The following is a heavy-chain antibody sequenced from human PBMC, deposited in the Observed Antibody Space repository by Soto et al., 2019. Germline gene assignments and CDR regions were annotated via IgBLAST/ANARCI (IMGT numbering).Heavy chain of an antibody. CDR2: IGPYNGNT. CDR3: ARVACSSSSCYKISVHYGMDV. CDR1: GYKFTTCA. J-gene: IGHJ6*02. V-gene: IGHV1-18*01. D-gene: IGHD2-2*02. Sequence: GASVKVSCKASGYKFTTCAIGWVRQAPGQGLEWMGWIGPYNGNTNYAREFQGRVTITTDTFTTTAYMDLRSLRSDDTAVYYCARVACSSSSCYKISVHYGMDVWGQGTTVTVSS.